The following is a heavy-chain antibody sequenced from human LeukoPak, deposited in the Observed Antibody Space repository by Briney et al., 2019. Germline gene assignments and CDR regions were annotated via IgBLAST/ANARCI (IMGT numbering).Heavy chain of an antibody. CDR3: VRGHFDSSDSFNPIDN. CDR1: GASISSYY. Sequence: SETLSLTCTVSGASISSYYWSWIRQSPGKGLEWIGYIHTSGRTNSNPSLKSRVSMSTDTSKNQFSLELTSVTAADTAVYYCVRGHFDSSDSFNPIDNWGQGTLVTVSS. D-gene: IGHD3-22*01. J-gene: IGHJ4*02. CDR2: IHTSGRT. V-gene: IGHV4-4*09.